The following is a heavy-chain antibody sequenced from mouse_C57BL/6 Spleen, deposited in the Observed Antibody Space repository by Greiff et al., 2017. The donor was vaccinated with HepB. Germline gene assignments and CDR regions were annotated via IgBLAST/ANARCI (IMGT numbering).Heavy chain of an antibody. CDR3: VRFSHYFGSSRFDY. J-gene: IGHJ2*01. Sequence: QVQLQQPGAELVMPGASVKLSCKASGYTFTSYWMHWVKQRPGQGLEWIGEIDPSDSYTNYNQKFKGKSTLTVDKSSNTAYMQLSSLTSEDSAVYYGVRFSHYFGSSRFDYWGQGTTLTVSS. CDR2: IDPSDSYT. D-gene: IGHD1-1*01. CDR1: GYTFTSYW. V-gene: IGHV1-69*01.